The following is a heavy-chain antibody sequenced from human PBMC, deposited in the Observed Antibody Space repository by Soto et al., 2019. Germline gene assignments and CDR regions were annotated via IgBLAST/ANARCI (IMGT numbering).Heavy chain of an antibody. D-gene: IGHD2-2*01. CDR2: IKSKTDGGTT. V-gene: IGHV3-15*01. CDR3: RGYCSSTSCYGYYYGMDV. J-gene: IGHJ6*02. CDR1: GFTFSNAW. Sequence: GGSLRLSCAASGFTFSNAWMSWVRQAPGKGLEWVGRIKSKTDGGTTDYAAPVKGRFTISRDDSKNTLYLQMNSLKTEDTAVYYCRGYCSSTSCYGYYYGMDVWGQGTTVTVSS.